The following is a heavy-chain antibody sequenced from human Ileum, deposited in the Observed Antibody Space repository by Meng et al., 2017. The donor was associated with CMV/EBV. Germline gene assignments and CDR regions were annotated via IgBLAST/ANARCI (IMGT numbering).Heavy chain of an antibody. CDR3: AISPSHYPVP. J-gene: IGHJ5*02. D-gene: IGHD1-26*01. CDR1: GSYINSDFW. Sequence: PSCCVFGSYINSDFWRGSVRQPPGKALVCVGDIYQTASTKYKPSLRSPVTISMDKFKNQFSLILSSVTAADTALYHCAISPSHYPVPWGQGTLVTVSS. V-gene: IGHV4-4*02. CDR2: IYQTAST.